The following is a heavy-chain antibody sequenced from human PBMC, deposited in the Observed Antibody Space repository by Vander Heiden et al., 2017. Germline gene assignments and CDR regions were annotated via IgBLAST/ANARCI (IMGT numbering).Heavy chain of an antibody. Sequence: EVQLVESGGGLVQPGRSLRLSCAASGFTFDDYAMHWVRQAPGKGLEWVSGISWNSGSIGYADSVKGRFTISRDNAKNSLYLQMNSLRAEDTALYYCAKSGDGMDVWGQGTTVTVSS. CDR3: AKSGDGMDV. CDR1: GFTFDDYA. J-gene: IGHJ6*02. CDR2: ISWNSGSI. V-gene: IGHV3-9*01.